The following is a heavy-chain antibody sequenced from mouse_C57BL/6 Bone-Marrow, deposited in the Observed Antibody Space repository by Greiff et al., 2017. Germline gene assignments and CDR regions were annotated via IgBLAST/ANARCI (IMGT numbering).Heavy chain of an antibody. J-gene: IGHJ4*01. CDR1: GYTFTSYW. V-gene: IGHV1-69*01. D-gene: IGHD1-1*01. Sequence: QVQLQQPGAELVMPGASVKLSCKASGYTFTSYWMHWVKQRPGQGLEWIGEIDPSDSYTNYNQKFKGKSTLTVDKSSSTAYMQLSSLTSEYSAVYYCAREITTVVAPYYYAMDYWGQGTSVTVSS. CDR3: AREITTVVAPYYYAMDY. CDR2: IDPSDSYT.